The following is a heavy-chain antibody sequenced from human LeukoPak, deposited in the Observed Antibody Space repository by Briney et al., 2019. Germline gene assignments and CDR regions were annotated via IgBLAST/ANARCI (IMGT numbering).Heavy chain of an antibody. CDR1: GGSISSFY. CDR3: AGGGGYSYGSWVRAFDI. J-gene: IGHJ3*02. Sequence: SETLSLTCTVSGGSISSFYWSWIRQPPGKGLEWIGYIYYSGSANYNPSLKSRVTISVDTSKNQFSLKLSSVTAADTAVYYCAGGGGYSYGSWVRAFDIWGQGTMVTVSS. D-gene: IGHD5-18*01. V-gene: IGHV4-59*01. CDR2: IYYSGSA.